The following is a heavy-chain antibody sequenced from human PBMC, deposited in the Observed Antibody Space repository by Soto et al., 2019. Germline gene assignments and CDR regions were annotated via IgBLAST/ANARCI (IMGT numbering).Heavy chain of an antibody. D-gene: IGHD3-9*01. V-gene: IGHV3-23*01. CDR1: RFTFSNYA. J-gene: IGHJ6*03. Sequence: PGGSLRLSCAASRFTFSNYAMSWVRQAPGKGLEWVSAISGGGGVTYYADSVKGRFTISRDNSENTLFLQMSSLRAEDTAIYYCAKDIRGKLTNYPYYYHMGVGGKGTTVTVSS. CDR2: ISGGGGVT. CDR3: AKDIRGKLTNYPYYYHMGV.